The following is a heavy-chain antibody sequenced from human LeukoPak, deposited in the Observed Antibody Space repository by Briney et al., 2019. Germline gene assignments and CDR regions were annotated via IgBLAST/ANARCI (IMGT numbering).Heavy chain of an antibody. Sequence: GGSLRLSCTASGFTFGDYAMSWVRQAPGKGLEWVGFIRSKAYGGTTEYAASVKGRFTISRDDSKSIAYLQMNGLKTEDTAVYYCTSPEPGYSYDGRRGPFDYWGQGTLVTVSS. J-gene: IGHJ4*02. V-gene: IGHV3-49*04. CDR2: IRSKAYGGTT. CDR3: TSPEPGYSYDGRRGPFDY. D-gene: IGHD5-18*01. CDR1: GFTFGDYA.